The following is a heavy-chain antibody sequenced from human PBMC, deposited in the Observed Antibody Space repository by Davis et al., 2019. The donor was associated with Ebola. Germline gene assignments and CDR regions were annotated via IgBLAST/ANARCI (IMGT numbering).Heavy chain of an antibody. V-gene: IGHV3-48*01. J-gene: IGHJ4*02. CDR3: TRDSFLVVATTNYFDY. CDR2: ISRGSGTI. D-gene: IGHD5-12*01. CDR1: GFTFSNYN. Sequence: GESLKISCAASGFTFSNYNMNWVRQAPGKGLEWISYISRGSGTIYYADSVKGRFTISRDNAKNSLYLQINSLRGEDTAVYYCTRDSFLVVATTNYFDYWGQGTLVTVSS.